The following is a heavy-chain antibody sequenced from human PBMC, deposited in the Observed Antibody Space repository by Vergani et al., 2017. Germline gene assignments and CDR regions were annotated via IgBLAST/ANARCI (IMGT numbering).Heavy chain of an antibody. CDR3: AKDLHSSGWAYYFDY. J-gene: IGHJ4*02. D-gene: IGHD6-19*01. CDR2: ISGSGGST. Sequence: EVQLVESGGGLVQPGRSLRLSCAASGFTFDDYAMHWVRQPPGKGLEWVSAISGSGGSTYYADSVKGRFTISRDNSKNTLYLQMNSLRAEDTAVYYCAKDLHSSGWAYYFDYWGQGTLVTVSS. V-gene: IGHV3-23*04. CDR1: GFTFDDYA.